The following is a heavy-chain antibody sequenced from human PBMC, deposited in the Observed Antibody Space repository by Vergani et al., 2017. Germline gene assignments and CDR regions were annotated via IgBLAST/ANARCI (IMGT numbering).Heavy chain of an antibody. Sequence: EVRLLESGGDLVQPGGSLRLSCAASGFTFSGSAMHWVRQASGKGLEWVGRIRSKANSYATAYAASVKGRFTISRDDSKNMAYLQMSSLKSHDTAVYYCTTTYYDGSGYYRAYFDYWGRGALVTVSS. D-gene: IGHD3-22*01. CDR3: TTTYYDGSGYYRAYFDY. J-gene: IGHJ4*02. V-gene: IGHV3-73*01. CDR1: GFTFSGSA. CDR2: IRSKANSYAT.